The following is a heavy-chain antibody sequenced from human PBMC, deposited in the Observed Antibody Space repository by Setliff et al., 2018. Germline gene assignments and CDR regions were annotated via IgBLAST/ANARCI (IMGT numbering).Heavy chain of an antibody. Sequence: PSETLSLTCTVSGDSISSSSYYWGWIRQPPGKGLEWIGCIYYSGSTYYNPSLKSRVTISVDTSKNQFSLKLSSVTAADTAVYYCARERMYYNFWSGYSDYWGQGTLVTVSS. D-gene: IGHD3-3*01. CDR2: IYYSGST. CDR3: ARERMYYNFWSGYSDY. V-gene: IGHV4-39*07. CDR1: GDSISSSSYY. J-gene: IGHJ4*02.